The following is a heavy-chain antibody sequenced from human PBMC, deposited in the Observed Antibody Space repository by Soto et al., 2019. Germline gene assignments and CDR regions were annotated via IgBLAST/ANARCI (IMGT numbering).Heavy chain of an antibody. D-gene: IGHD6-13*01. J-gene: IGHJ4*02. V-gene: IGHV1-46*01. CDR3: AREEGVAAAVDY. CDR2: ISPSGGNT. Sequence: ASVKVSCKASGYTFTSYGISWVRQAPGQGLEWMGRISPSGGNTSYAQKLQGRVTMTRDTSTSTVYMELSSLRSEDTAVYYCAREEGVAAAVDYWGQGTPVTVSS. CDR1: GYTFTSYG.